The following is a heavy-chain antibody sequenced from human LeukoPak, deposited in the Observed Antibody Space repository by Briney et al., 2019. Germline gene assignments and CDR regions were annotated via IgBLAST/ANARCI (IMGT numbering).Heavy chain of an antibody. CDR1: GNSISSGDNY. J-gene: IGHJ2*01. Sequence: SETLSLTCTVSGNSISSGDNYWSWIRQPAGKGLEWIGRIYTSGSTNYNPSLKSRVTISGDTSKNQFSLRLSSVTAADTAVYYCVRDSPYSSGWYRFFDLWGRGTLVTVTS. CDR2: IYTSGST. D-gene: IGHD6-19*01. V-gene: IGHV4-61*02. CDR3: VRDSPYSSGWYRFFDL.